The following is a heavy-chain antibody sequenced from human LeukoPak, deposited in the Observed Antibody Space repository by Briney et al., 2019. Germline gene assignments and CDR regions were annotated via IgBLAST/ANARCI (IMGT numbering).Heavy chain of an antibody. CDR2: IYYSGST. CDR3: ARTMVTAISKRPAVLDY. CDR1: GGSISSNSHY. D-gene: IGHD2-21*02. Sequence: SETLSLTCTVSGGSISSNSHYWGWIRQPPGKGLEWIGNIYYSGSTYYNPSLKSRIIISVDTSKNQFSLKLSSVTAADTAVYYCARTMVTAISKRPAVLDYWGQGTLVTISS. V-gene: IGHV4-39*07. J-gene: IGHJ4*02.